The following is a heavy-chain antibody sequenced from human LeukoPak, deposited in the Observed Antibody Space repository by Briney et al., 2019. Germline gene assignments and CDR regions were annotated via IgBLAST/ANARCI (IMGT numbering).Heavy chain of an antibody. CDR2: IYYNGST. CDR3: ARPRGGLSGYYPFDY. J-gene: IGHJ4*02. V-gene: IGHV4-30-4*01. Sequence: PSQTLSLTCTVSGDSISSGVYYWSWIRQPPGKGLEWIGYIYYNGSTYYNPSLKSRVTISVDTSKNQFSLKLSSVTAADTAVYYCARPRGGLSGYYPFDYWGQGTLVTVSS. CDR1: GDSISSGVYY. D-gene: IGHD5-12*01.